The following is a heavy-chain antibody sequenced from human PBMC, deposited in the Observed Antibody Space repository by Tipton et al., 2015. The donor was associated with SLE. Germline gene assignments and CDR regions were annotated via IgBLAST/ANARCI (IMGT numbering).Heavy chain of an antibody. D-gene: IGHD4-23*01. CDR3: ARAGGNSLALHA. V-gene: IGHV4-31*03. CDR1: GVSITSGGYY. J-gene: IGHJ3*01. Sequence: TLSLTCNVSGVSITSGGYYWSWIRQRPGTGPEWIGTVYYNVRTYDNPSLKSRMTMSLDTSKNQLSLNLSSMTAADTAVYFCARAGGNSLALHAWGQGTMVTVSS. CDR2: VYYNVRT.